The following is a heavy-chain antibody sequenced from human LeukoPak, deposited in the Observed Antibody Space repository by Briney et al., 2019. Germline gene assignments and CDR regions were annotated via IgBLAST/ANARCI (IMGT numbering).Heavy chain of an antibody. Sequence: SETLSLTCTVSGGSISSGSYYWSWIRQPPGEGLGWVGGIYTSGSTNYNPSLKSRVTISVDTSKNQFSLKLSSVTAADTAVYYCARVSRGSGWYWINYWGQGTLVTVSS. CDR2: IYTSGST. CDR3: ARVSRGSGWYWINY. V-gene: IGHV4-61*02. J-gene: IGHJ4*02. D-gene: IGHD6-19*01. CDR1: GGSISSGSYY.